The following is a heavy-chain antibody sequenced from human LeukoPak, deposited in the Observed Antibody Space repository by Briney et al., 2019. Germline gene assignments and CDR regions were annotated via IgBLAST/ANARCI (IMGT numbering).Heavy chain of an antibody. CDR1: GFTFSSYS. D-gene: IGHD3-22*01. V-gene: IGHV3-43*02. CDR2: ISGDGVST. Sequence: PGGSLRLSCAASGFTFSSYSMNWVRQAPGKGLEWVTLISGDGVSTYYADSVKGRFTIARDNRKNSLYLQMDSLRNEDSALYYCAKAFRPGSTGYYYYYYYNMDVWGQGTTVTVSS. J-gene: IGHJ6*02. CDR3: AKAFRPGSTGYYYYYYYNMDV.